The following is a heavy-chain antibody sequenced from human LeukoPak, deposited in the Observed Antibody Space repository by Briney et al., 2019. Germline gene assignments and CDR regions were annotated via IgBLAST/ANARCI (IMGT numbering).Heavy chain of an antibody. CDR2: LSSDESFT. V-gene: IGHV3-74*01. D-gene: IGHD3-9*01. Sequence: GGSLRLSCVASGFXFSSYVMHWVRQAPGKGLVWVARLSSDESFTSYADSVKGRFTISRDNAKNTLYLQMNSLRAEDTAVYYCARDLNWLLFDYWGQGTLVTVSS. J-gene: IGHJ4*02. CDR1: GFXFSSYV. CDR3: ARDLNWLLFDY.